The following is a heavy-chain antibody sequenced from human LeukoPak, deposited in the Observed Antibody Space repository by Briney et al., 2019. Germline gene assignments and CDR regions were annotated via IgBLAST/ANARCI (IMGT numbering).Heavy chain of an antibody. CDR2: INYTGST. V-gene: IGHV4-59*12. D-gene: IGHD3-22*01. CDR3: ARGKAKYCYDSSGYHRRDAFDI. J-gene: IGHJ3*02. CDR1: GGSISTYY. Sequence: SETLSLACTVSGGSISTYYWSWIRQPPGKGLEWIGYINYTGSTNYNASLKSRVTISVDTSKNQFSLKLSAVTAADTAVYYCARGKAKYCYDSSGYHRRDAFDIWGQGTMVTVSS.